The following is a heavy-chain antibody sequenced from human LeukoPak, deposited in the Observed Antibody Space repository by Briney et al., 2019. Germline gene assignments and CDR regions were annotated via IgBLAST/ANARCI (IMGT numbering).Heavy chain of an antibody. J-gene: IGHJ4*02. CDR3: ARVFSGYDFDY. D-gene: IGHD5-12*01. V-gene: IGHV4-61*05. CDR1: GGSISSSSYY. CDR2: IYYSGST. Sequence: SETLSLTCTVSGGSISSSSYYWGWIRQPPGKGLEWIGYIYYSGSTNYNPSLKSRVTISVDTSKNQFSLKLSSVTAADTAVYYCARVFSGYDFDYWGQGTLVTVSS.